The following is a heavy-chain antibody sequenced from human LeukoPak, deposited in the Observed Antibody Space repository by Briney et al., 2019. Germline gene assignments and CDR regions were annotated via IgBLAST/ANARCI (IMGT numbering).Heavy chain of an antibody. Sequence: PSDTLSLTCGVFGDSIRSSYWWGWIRQPPGKGLEWIGYIYHSGKTHIHPSLKSRVTISVDTPKNQFSLNLNSVTAVDTAVYYCARKPDGYFPFDYWGQGALVTVSS. D-gene: IGHD3-22*01. CDR3: ARKPDGYFPFDY. CDR1: GDSIRSSYW. J-gene: IGHJ4*02. CDR2: IYHSGKT. V-gene: IGHV4-28*01.